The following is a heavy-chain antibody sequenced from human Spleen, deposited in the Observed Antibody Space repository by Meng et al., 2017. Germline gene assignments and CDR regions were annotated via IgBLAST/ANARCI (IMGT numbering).Heavy chain of an antibody. CDR3: ARGPTTMAHDFDY. J-gene: IGHJ4*02. D-gene: IGHD4-11*01. CDR1: GGSFSDYY. CDR2: INHSGST. V-gene: IGHV4-34*01. Sequence: QLQLQQWGAGLFKPSETLSLTCVVSGGSFSDYYWSWIRRPPGKGLEWIGEINHSGSTNYNPSLESRATISVDTSQNNLSLKLSSVTAADSAVYYCARGPTTMAHDFDYWGQGTLVTVSS.